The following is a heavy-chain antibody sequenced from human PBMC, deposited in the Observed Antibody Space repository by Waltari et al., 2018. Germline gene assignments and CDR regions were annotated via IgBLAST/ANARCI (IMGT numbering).Heavy chain of an antibody. J-gene: IGHJ5*02. V-gene: IGHV4-30-2*01. Sequence: QLQLQESGSGLVKPSQTLSLTCAVSGGSISSGGYSWSWIRQPPGKGLGWIGYIYHSGSTYYNPSLKSRVTISVDRSKNQFSLKLSSVTAADTAVYYCASLTGGYCSSTSCYGNWFDPWGQGTLVTVSS. D-gene: IGHD2-2*01. CDR2: IYHSGST. CDR3: ASLTGGYCSSTSCYGNWFDP. CDR1: GGSISSGGYS.